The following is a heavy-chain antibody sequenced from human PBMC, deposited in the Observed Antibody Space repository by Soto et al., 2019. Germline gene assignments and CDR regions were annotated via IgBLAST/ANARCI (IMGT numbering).Heavy chain of an antibody. J-gene: IGHJ4*02. CDR2: MNPNSGNT. CDR3: AKTRGSGSYYNEDY. Sequence: QVQLVQSGAEVKKPGASVKVSCKASGYTFTSSDINWVRQATGQGLEWMGWMNPNSGNTGYTQKFQGRVTMTRNTSINTDYMELSSLRSEDTAVYYCAKTRGSGSYYNEDYWGQGTLVTVSS. D-gene: IGHD3-10*01. V-gene: IGHV1-8*01. CDR1: GYTFTSSD.